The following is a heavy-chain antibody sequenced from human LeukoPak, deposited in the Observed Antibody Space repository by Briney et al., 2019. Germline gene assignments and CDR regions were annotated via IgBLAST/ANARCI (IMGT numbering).Heavy chain of an antibody. Sequence: ASVKVSCKASGYTFTSYDINWVRQAAGQGLEWMGWMNPNSGNTGSAQQFQGRVTLTRDTSISTAYMELSSLRSEDTAVYYCARDIRYYDFWSGYPPGHFVYYFDYWGQGTLVTVSS. D-gene: IGHD3-3*01. CDR3: ARDIRYYDFWSGYPPGHFVYYFDY. J-gene: IGHJ4*02. V-gene: IGHV1-8*01. CDR2: MNPNSGNT. CDR1: GYTFTSYD.